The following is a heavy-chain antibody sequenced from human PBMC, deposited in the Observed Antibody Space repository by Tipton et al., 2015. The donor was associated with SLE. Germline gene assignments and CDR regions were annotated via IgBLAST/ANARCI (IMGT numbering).Heavy chain of an antibody. CDR3: ARDRVVVPAAIPYYYYGMDV. Sequence: TLSLTCAVSGYSISSGYYWGWIRQPPGKGLEWIGSIYHSGSTYYNPSLKSRVTISVDTSKNQFSLKLISVTAADTAVYYCARDRVVVPAAIPYYYYGMDVWGQGTTVTVSS. J-gene: IGHJ6*02. CDR2: IYHSGST. CDR1: GYSISSGYY. V-gene: IGHV4-38-2*02. D-gene: IGHD2-2*01.